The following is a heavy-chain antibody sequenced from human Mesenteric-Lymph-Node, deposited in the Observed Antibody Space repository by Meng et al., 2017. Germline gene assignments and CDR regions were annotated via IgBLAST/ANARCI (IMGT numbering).Heavy chain of an antibody. D-gene: IGHD1-26*01. CDR1: GYSISSGYF. V-gene: IGHV4-38-2*01. CDR2: LYHGGDS. CDR3: AGEVGATILDP. J-gene: IGHJ5*02. Sequence: GSLRLSCAVSGYSISSGYFWVWIRQTPGKGLEWIGSLYHGGDSYYNSSLKSRVTISMDTSKNQFSLKLSSVTAADTAVYYCAGEVGATILDPWGQGTLVTVSS.